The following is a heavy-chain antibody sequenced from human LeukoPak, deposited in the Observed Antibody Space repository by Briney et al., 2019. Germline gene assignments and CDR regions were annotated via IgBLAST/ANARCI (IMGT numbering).Heavy chain of an antibody. D-gene: IGHD6-19*01. CDR1: GGSISSSSYY. V-gene: IGHV4-39*07. J-gene: IGHJ4*02. CDR2: IYYSGST. CDR3: ARVSGSGWYYFDS. Sequence: SETLSLTCTVSGGSISSSSYYWGWIRQPPGKGLEWIGSIYYSGSTNYNPSLKSRVTISIDTSKNQFSLKLNSVTAADTAVYYCARVSGSGWYYFDSWGQGILVTVSS.